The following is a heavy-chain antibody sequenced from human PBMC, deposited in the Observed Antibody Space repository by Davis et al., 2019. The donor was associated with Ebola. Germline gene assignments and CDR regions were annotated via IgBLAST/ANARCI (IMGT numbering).Heavy chain of an antibody. Sequence: PGGSLRLSCAASGFTFSSYWMSWVRQAPGKGLEWVANIKQDGSEKYYVDSVKGRFTISRDNAKNSLYLQMNSLRAEDTAVYYSARGRGGLLFPMDVWGKGTTVTVSS. J-gene: IGHJ6*03. CDR3: ARGRGGLLFPMDV. CDR2: IKQDGSEK. D-gene: IGHD2-21*01. CDR1: GFTFSSYW. V-gene: IGHV3-7*01.